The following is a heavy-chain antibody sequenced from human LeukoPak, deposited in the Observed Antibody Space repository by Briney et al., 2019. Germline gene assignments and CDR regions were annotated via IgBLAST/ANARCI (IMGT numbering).Heavy chain of an antibody. CDR2: IYYSGST. Sequence: PSETLSLTCTVSGGSISSYYSSWIRHPPEKGLEWIGYIYYSGSTIYSPSLKGRVTMSVDKSESQFSLRLTSVTAADTAVYYCARELGISAFDIWGQGTMGTVSS. V-gene: IGHV4-59*01. CDR1: GGSISSYY. CDR3: ARELGISAFDI. J-gene: IGHJ3*02. D-gene: IGHD7-27*01.